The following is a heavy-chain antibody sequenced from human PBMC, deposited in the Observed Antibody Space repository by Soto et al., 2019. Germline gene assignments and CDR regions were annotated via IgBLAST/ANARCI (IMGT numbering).Heavy chain of an antibody. Sequence: QVQLVQSGAEVKKPGASVKVSCKASGFTFTNSYMHWVRQAPGQGLEWMGVINPSGGSATYAQKCQGRVTLTGDTSTSTVYMQLSSLRSEDTAVYYCAKLEGGVAGTLNYWGQGTLVTVSS. CDR3: AKLEGGVAGTLNY. V-gene: IGHV1-46*01. CDR1: GFTFTNSY. D-gene: IGHD6-19*01. CDR2: INPSGGSA. J-gene: IGHJ4*02.